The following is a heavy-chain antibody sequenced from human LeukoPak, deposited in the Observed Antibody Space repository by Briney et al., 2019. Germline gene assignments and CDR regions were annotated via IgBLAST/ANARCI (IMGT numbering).Heavy chain of an antibody. V-gene: IGHV3-48*03. D-gene: IGHD5-18*01. Sequence: GGSLRLSCAASGFAFSSYEMNWVRQAPGKGLEWLSYISSSGSTIYYADSVKGRFTISRDNAKNSLYLQMNSLRAEDTAVYYCARGRNTAMVKDAFDIWGQGTMVTVSS. CDR1: GFAFSSYE. CDR2: ISSSGSTI. J-gene: IGHJ3*02. CDR3: ARGRNTAMVKDAFDI.